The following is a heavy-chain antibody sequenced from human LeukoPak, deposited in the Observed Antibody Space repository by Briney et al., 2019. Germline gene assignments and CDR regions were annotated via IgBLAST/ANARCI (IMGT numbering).Heavy chain of an antibody. V-gene: IGHV3-74*01. J-gene: IGHJ4*02. CDR2: INSDGSSP. CDR1: GFTFSNFW. Sequence: PGGSLRLSCAASGFTFSNFWMHWVRQAPGKGLVWVSRINSDGSSPSYADSVKGRFTISRNNAEKTLYLQMNSLRAEDTAVYFCASGQFWSGYYYDYWGLGTLVTVSS. D-gene: IGHD3-3*01. CDR3: ASGQFWSGYYYDY.